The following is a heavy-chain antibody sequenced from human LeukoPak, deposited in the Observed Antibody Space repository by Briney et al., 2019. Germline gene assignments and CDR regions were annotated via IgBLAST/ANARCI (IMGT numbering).Heavy chain of an antibody. Sequence: GESLKISCKASGYSFTSNFIGWVRQMPGKGLEWMGIIYPDDPDTRYSPSFQGQVTISADKSINTAYLQWSSLKASDTAMYYCARVAHGGTATVFGFDYWGQGTLVTVSS. CDR1: GYSFTSNF. CDR3: ARVAHGGTATVFGFDY. D-gene: IGHD3-3*01. J-gene: IGHJ4*02. CDR2: IYPDDPDT. V-gene: IGHV5-51*01.